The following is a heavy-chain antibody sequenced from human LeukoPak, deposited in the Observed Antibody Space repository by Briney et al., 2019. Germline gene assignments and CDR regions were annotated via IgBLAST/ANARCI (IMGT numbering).Heavy chain of an antibody. CDR2: IYYSGST. J-gene: IGHJ6*03. CDR1: GGSFSGYY. V-gene: IGHV4-59*01. Sequence: SETLSLTCAVYGGSFSGYYWSWIRQPPGKGLEWIGYIYYSGSTNYNPSLKSRVTISVDTSKNQFSLKLSSVTAADTAVYYCARGAWIGEAPYYYYMDVWGKGTTVTISS. CDR3: ARGAWIGEAPYYYYMDV. D-gene: IGHD3-10*01.